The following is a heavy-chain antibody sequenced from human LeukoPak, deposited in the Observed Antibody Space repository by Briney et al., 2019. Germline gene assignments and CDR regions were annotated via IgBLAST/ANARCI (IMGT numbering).Heavy chain of an antibody. CDR2: IKEDGSEK. J-gene: IGHJ5*01. CDR1: GFPFSSYW. D-gene: IGHD2-2*01. V-gene: IGHV3-7*03. CDR3: AKVRHAPGRYCSSTSCFPFDS. Sequence: GGSLRLSCAASGFPFSSYWKSWVRQAPGKGLEWVANIKEDGSEKYYVDSVKGRFTISRDNTKNTLYLQMNSVRAEDTVVYYCAKVRHAPGRYCSSTSCFPFDSWGQGTLVTVSS.